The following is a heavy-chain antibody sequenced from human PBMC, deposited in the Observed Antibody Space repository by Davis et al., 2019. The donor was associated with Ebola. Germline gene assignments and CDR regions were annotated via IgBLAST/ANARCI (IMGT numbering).Heavy chain of an antibody. CDR2: IYHSGST. CDR3: ARGGFLEWLPRYYYYGMDV. J-gene: IGHJ6*02. V-gene: IGHV4-59*01. Sequence: SETLSLTCTVSGGSISSYYWSWIRQPPGKGLEWIGEIYHSGSTNYNPSLKSRVTISVDKSKNQFSLKLSSVTAADTAVYYCARGGFLEWLPRYYYYGMDVWGQGTTVTVSS. D-gene: IGHD3-3*01. CDR1: GGSISSYY.